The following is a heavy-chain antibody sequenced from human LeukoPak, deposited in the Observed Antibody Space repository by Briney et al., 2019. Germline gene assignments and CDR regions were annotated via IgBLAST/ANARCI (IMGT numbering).Heavy chain of an antibody. CDR1: GDSSSGYL. D-gene: IGHD5-24*01. J-gene: IGHJ6*03. CDR3: ARGRRVSGVRRINWARRENYYYYYIDV. CDR2: VNHVGDT. V-gene: IGHV4-34*01. Sequence: SETLSLTCAVYGDSSSGYLWTWIRQSPGKGLEWIGDVNHVGDTNLNPSLRGRVAIPVDTAKNQFSLRVTSVTGADTGLYFCARGRRVSGVRRINWARRENYYYYYIDVWGKGTTVIVS.